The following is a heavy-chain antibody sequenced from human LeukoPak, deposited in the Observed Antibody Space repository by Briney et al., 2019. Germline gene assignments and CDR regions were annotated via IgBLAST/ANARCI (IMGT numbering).Heavy chain of an antibody. D-gene: IGHD4-23*01. Sequence: SETLSLTCTVSGGSISSYYWSLIRQPPGKGLEWIGYIYYSGSTNYNPSLKSRVTISVDTSKNQFSLKLSSVTAADTAVYYCARLLGGPGAFDIWGQGTMVTVSS. CDR3: ARLLGGPGAFDI. CDR2: IYYSGST. V-gene: IGHV4-59*08. J-gene: IGHJ3*02. CDR1: GGSISSYY.